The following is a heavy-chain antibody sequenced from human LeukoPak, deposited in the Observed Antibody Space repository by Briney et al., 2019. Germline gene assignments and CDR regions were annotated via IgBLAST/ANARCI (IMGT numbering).Heavy chain of an antibody. CDR3: ARASLVVYATTVGSYFDY. J-gene: IGHJ4*02. V-gene: IGHV3-7*03. CDR1: GFIFSDYW. CDR2: IKQDGSAK. Sequence: GGSLRLSCAASGFIFSDYWMSWVRQAPGKGLEWVANIKQDGSAKYYVDSVKGRFTISRDNAKNSLYLQMNSLRAEDTAVYYCARASLVVYATTVGSYFDYWGQGTLVTVSS. D-gene: IGHD2-8*02.